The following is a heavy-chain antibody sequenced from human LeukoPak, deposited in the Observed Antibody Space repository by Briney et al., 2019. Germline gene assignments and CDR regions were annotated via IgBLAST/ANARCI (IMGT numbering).Heavy chain of an antibody. V-gene: IGHV1-46*01. Sequence: ASVKVSCKASGYIFTSYAMHWVRRAPGQGLEWMGIINPSGGTTNYAQKFQGRVTMTRDTSTSTVYMDLSSLRSEDTAVYYCARVSYCSSTSCLLYYYYYMDVWGKGTTVTVSS. CDR1: GYIFTSYA. J-gene: IGHJ6*03. D-gene: IGHD2-2*01. CDR2: INPSGGTT. CDR3: ARVSYCSSTSCLLYYYYYMDV.